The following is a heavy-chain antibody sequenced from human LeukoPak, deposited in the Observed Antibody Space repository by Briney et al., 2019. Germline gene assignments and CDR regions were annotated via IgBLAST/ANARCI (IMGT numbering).Heavy chain of an antibody. V-gene: IGHV3-21*01. Sequence: GGSLRLSCAASGFTFSSYSMNWVRQAPGKGLEWVSSISSSSSYIYYADSVKGRFTISRDNAKNSLYLQMNSLRAEDTAVYYCARRPHYYDSSGYCFDYWGQGTLVTVSS. CDR3: ARRPHYYDSSGYCFDY. J-gene: IGHJ4*02. D-gene: IGHD3-22*01. CDR1: GFTFSSYS. CDR2: ISSSSSYI.